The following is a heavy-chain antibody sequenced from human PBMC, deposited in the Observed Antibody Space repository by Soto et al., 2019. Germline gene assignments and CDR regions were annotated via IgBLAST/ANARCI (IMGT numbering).Heavy chain of an antibody. CDR1: GDSIIGIYH. J-gene: IGHJ4*02. CDR3: ARAHRDYYGSGSYLPY. CDR2: IYYSGST. Sequence: SETLSLTCAVSGDSIIGIYHWAWIRQPPGKGLEWIGYIYYSGSTNYNPSLKSRVTISVDTSKNQFSLKLSSVTAADTAVYYCARAHRDYYGSGSYLPYWGQGIQVTV. V-gene: IGHV4-59*01. D-gene: IGHD3-10*01.